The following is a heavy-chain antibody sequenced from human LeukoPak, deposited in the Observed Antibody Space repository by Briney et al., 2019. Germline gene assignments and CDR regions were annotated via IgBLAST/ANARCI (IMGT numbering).Heavy chain of an antibody. V-gene: IGHV3-21*04. CDR3: AVDSSGYYVGYMDV. CDR2: ISSSSSYI. D-gene: IGHD3-22*01. CDR1: GFTFSSYS. J-gene: IGHJ6*03. Sequence: GGSLRLSCAASGFTFSSYSMNWVRQAPGKGLEWVSSISSSSSYIYYADSVKGRFTISRDNAKNSLYLQMNSLRAEDTAVYYCAVDSSGYYVGYMDVWGKGTTVTISS.